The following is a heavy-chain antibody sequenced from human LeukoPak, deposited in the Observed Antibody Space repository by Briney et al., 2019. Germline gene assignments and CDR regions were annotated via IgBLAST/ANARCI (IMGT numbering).Heavy chain of an antibody. CDR3: AKDLRPWGTAMVDY. V-gene: IGHV3-30*04. CDR2: ISYDGSNK. Sequence: QSGGSLRLSCAASGFTFSTYVIYWVRQAPGKGLEWVAVISYDGSNKYYADSVKGRFTISRDNSKNTLYLQMNSLRAEDTAVYYCAKDLRPWGTAMVDYWGQGTLVTVSS. CDR1: GFTFSTYV. D-gene: IGHD5-18*01. J-gene: IGHJ4*02.